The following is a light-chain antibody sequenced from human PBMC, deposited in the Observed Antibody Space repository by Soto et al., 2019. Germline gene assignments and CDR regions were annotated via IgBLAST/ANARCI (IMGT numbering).Light chain of an antibody. CDR3: VACDYSQHGYVV. J-gene: IGLJ2*01. CDR1: SSNIGSNT. CDR2: SNN. V-gene: IGLV1-44*01. Sequence: QSVLTQPPSASGTPGQRVTISCSGSSSNIGSNTVNWYQQLPGTAPKLVIYSNNQRPSRIPDRFSRSKSGTSASLAISGLQSEDEADYYCVACDYSQHGYVVFGGRTKLTVL.